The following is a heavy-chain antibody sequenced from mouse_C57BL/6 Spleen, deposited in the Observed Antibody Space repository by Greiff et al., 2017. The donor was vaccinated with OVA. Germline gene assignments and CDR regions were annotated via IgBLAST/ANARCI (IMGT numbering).Heavy chain of an antibody. CDR1: GYTFTSYW. J-gene: IGHJ2*01. Sequence: QVQLQQPGAELVKPGASVKLSCKASGYTFTSYWMQWVKQRPGQGLEWIGEIDPSDSYTNYNQKFKGKATLTVDTSSSTAYMQLSSQTSEDSAVYYCARSGGTYYFDDWGQGTTRTVSS. D-gene: IGHD4-1*01. CDR3: ARSGGTYYFDD. V-gene: IGHV1-50*01. CDR2: IDPSDSYT.